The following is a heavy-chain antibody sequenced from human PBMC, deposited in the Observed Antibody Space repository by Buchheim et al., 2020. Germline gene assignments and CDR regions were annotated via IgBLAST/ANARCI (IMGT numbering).Heavy chain of an antibody. Sequence: QVQLVQSGAEVKKPGASVKVSCEASGYSFTSYFVHWLRQAPGQGLEWIGIINPSTGSTNYAQKFQGRVTMTRDTSTTTAYMDLSSLRSEDTAVYYCARTNDFWSGYFDYWGQGTL. J-gene: IGHJ4*02. CDR2: INPSTGST. CDR1: GYSFTSYF. CDR3: ARTNDFWSGYFDY. V-gene: IGHV1-46*01. D-gene: IGHD3-3*01.